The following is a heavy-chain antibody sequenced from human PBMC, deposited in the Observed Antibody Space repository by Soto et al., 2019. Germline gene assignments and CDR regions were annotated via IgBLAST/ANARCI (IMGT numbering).Heavy chain of an antibody. V-gene: IGHV6-1*01. Sequence: PSQTLSLTCAISGDSVSSNSAAWNWIRQSPSRGLEWLGRTYYRSKWYNDYAVSVKSRITINPDTSKNQFSLQLNSVTPEDTAVYYCAREIAAAGTDSPIAWFDPWGQGTLVTVSS. CDR1: GDSVSSNSAA. CDR3: AREIAAAGTDSPIAWFDP. CDR2: TYYRSKWYN. J-gene: IGHJ5*02. D-gene: IGHD6-13*01.